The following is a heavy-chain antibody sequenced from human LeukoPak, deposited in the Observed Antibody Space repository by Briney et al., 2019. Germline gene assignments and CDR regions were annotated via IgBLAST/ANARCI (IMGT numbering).Heavy chain of an antibody. CDR3: ARLPYCSGGRCYSGYYYYMDV. V-gene: IGHV5-51*01. CDR2: IYPGDSDT. CDR1: GYSFTSYW. Sequence: GESLKISCKGSGYSFTSYWIGWVRQMPGKGLEWMGIIYPGDSDTRYSPSFQGQVTISADKSINTAYLQWSSLKASDTAMYYCARLPYCSGGRCYSGYYYYMDVWGKGTTVTVSS. D-gene: IGHD2-15*01. J-gene: IGHJ6*03.